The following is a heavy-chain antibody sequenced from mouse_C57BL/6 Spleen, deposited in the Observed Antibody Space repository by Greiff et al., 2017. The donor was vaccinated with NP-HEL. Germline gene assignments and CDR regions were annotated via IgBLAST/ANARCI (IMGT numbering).Heavy chain of an antibody. CDR2: IYPGDGDT. D-gene: IGHD1-1*01. J-gene: IGHJ2*01. V-gene: IGHV1-80*01. CDR1: GYAFSSYW. Sequence: VKLMESGAELVKPGASVKISCKASGYAFSSYWMNWVKQRPGKGLEWIGQIYPGDGDTNYNGKFKGKATLTADKSSSTAYMQLSSLTSEDSAVYFCARKDGSSPFDYWGQGTTLTVSS. CDR3: ARKDGSSPFDY.